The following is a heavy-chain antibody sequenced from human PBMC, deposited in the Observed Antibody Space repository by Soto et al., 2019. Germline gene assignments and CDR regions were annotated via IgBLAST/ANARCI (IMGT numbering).Heavy chain of an antibody. J-gene: IGHJ4*02. Sequence: GGSLRLSCAASGFTFSSYAMSWVRQAPGKGLEWVSAISGSGGSTYYADSVKGRFTISRDNFKNTLYLQMNSLRAEDTFVYYCVKDPSRGSGWYYRFDYWGQGTLVTVSS. CDR2: ISGSGGST. CDR3: VKDPSRGSGWYYRFDY. CDR1: GFTFSSYA. V-gene: IGHV3-23*01. D-gene: IGHD6-19*01.